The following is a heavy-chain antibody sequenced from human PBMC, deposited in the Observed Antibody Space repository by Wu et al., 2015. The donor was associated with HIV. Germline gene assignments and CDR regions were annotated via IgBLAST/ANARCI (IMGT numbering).Heavy chain of an antibody. D-gene: IGHD6-19*01. CDR3: ARDPQEVSGWYTH. CDR1: GYIFTGYY. V-gene: IGHV1-2*02. CDR2: INPGSGDT. J-gene: IGHJ4*02. Sequence: QVQLVQSGAEVKKPGASVKVSCKASGYIFTGYYLHWVRQAPGQGLEWMGWINPGSGDTSYSQKLQNRVTMTRDTSISTAYMELNRLRFDDTAVYYCARDPQEVSGWYTHWGQGTLVTVSS.